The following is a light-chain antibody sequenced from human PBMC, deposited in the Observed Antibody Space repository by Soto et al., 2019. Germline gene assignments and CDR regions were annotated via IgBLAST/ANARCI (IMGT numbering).Light chain of an antibody. CDR3: QQYGSSPLLAWS. V-gene: IGKV3-20*01. CDR1: QSVTSSY. CDR2: GAS. J-gene: IGKJ1*01. Sequence: EIVLTQSPGTLSLSPGERATLSCRASQSVTSSYLAWYQQKPGQAPRLLIYGASSRATGIPDRFSGSGSGTDFTLTISRLDPDDLAVYCGQQYGSSPLLAWSFGQGIKVEVK.